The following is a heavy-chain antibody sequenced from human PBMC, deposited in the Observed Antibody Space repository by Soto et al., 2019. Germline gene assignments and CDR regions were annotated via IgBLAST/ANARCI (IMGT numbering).Heavy chain of an antibody. Sequence: GGSLRLSCAASGFTFSSYAMSWVRQAPGKGLEWVSAISGSGGSTYYADSVKGRFTISRDNSKNTLYLQMNSLRAEDTAVYYCAKVIAGYSGYDQPSNYYYYGMDVWGQGTTVTVSS. D-gene: IGHD5-12*01. CDR3: AKVIAGYSGYDQPSNYYYYGMDV. J-gene: IGHJ6*02. CDR1: GFTFSSYA. V-gene: IGHV3-23*01. CDR2: ISGSGGST.